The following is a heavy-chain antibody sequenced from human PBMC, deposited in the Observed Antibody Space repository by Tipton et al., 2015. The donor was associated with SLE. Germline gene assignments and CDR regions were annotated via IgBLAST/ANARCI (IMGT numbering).Heavy chain of an antibody. CDR2: IYYSGST. D-gene: IGHD3-16*01. CDR1: GGSISNGSYY. Sequence: TLSLTCTVSGGSISNGSYYWSWIRQPAGKGLEWIGYIYYSGSTNYNPSLKSRVTISVDTSKNQFSLKLSSVTAADTAVYYCARGGGRDYVWGSYYYWGQGTLVTVSS. V-gene: IGHV4-61*10. CDR3: ARGGGRDYVWGSYYY. J-gene: IGHJ4*02.